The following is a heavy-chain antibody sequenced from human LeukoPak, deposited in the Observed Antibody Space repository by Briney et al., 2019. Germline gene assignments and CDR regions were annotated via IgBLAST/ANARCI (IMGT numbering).Heavy chain of an antibody. V-gene: IGHV1-69*04. D-gene: IGHD5-24*01. Sequence: SVKVSCKASRGTFSSYAISWVRQAPGQGLEWMGRIIPIFGIANYAQKFQGRVTITADKSTSTAYMELSSLRSEDTAVYYCARDGYNQSMDVWGQGTTVTVSS. CDR2: IIPIFGIA. J-gene: IGHJ6*02. CDR1: RGTFSSYA. CDR3: ARDGYNQSMDV.